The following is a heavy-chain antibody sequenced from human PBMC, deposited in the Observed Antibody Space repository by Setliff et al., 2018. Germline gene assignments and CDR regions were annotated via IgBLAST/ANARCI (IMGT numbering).Heavy chain of an antibody. V-gene: IGHV4-39*07. CDR3: ATSGFCSAGSCYSFDD. D-gene: IGHD6-19*01. J-gene: IGHJ4*02. Sequence: SETLSLTCTVSDASITNINYYWGLIRQPPGKGLEWIGEISPGGSTIYNPSLSSRVTMSVDTAKNLFSLNLTSVTAADTAVYYCATSGFCSAGSCYSFDDWGQGALVTVSS. CDR2: ISPGGST. CDR1: DASITNINYY.